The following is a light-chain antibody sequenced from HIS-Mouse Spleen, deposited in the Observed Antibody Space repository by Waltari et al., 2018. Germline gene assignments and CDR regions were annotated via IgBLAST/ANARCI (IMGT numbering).Light chain of an antibody. CDR1: SLPNKY. CDR3: YSTDSSGNHRV. J-gene: IGLJ3*02. V-gene: IGLV3-10*01. Sequence: SYELTQPPSVSVSPGQTARITCSGDSLPNKYAYWYQQNPGQAPVLVIYDDSKRPSGIPERFSGSSSGTMATLTISGAQVEDEADYYCYSTDSSGNHRVFGGGTKLTVL. CDR2: DDS.